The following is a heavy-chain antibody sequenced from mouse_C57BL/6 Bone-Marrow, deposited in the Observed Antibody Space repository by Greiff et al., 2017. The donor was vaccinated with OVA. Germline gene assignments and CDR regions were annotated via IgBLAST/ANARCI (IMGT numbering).Heavy chain of an antibody. D-gene: IGHD1-1*01. CDR1: GHTFTSYW. Sequence: PGASVKMSCKASGHTFTSYWITWVKQRPGQGLEWLGDIYPGSGSTNYNERFKSKATLTVDTSSSTAYMQLSSLTSEDSAVYYCEKCTTVVALHWDFDVWGAGATVTVSS. V-gene: IGHV1-55*01. CDR2: IYPGSGST. CDR3: EKCTTVVALHWDFDV. J-gene: IGHJ1*01.